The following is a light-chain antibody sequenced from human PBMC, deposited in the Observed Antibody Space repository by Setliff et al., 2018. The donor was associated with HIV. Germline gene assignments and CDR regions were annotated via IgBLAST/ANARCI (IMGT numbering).Light chain of an antibody. J-gene: IGLJ3*02. CDR3: TSITSRITWV. CDR2: EVT. CDR1: SSDVGGYNF. Sequence: QSVLTQPASVSGSPGQSITISCTGTSSDVGGYNFVSWYQQHPNKAPKVIIYEVTNRPSGVSYRFSGSKSGNTASLTISGLQAEDEADYYCTSITSRITWVFGGGTKVTVL. V-gene: IGLV2-14*01.